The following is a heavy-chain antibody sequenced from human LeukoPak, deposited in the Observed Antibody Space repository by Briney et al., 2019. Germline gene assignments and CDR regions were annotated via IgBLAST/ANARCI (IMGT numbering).Heavy chain of an antibody. CDR2: ISGSGDST. J-gene: IGHJ4*02. CDR3: AKTRPLDSSSWSHGDY. CDR1: GFTFSSYA. V-gene: IGHV3-23*01. D-gene: IGHD6-13*01. Sequence: GGSLRLSCAASGFTFSSYAMSWVRQAPGKGLEWVSAISGSGDSTYYGDSVKGRFTISRDDSKNTLYLQMNSLRAEDTAVYYYAKTRPLDSSSWSHGDYWGQGTLVTVSS.